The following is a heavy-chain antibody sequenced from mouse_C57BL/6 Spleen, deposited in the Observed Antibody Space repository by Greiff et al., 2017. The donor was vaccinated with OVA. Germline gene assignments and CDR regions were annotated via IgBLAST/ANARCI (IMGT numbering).Heavy chain of an antibody. CDR2: IWSGGST. CDR1: GFSLTSYG. CDR3: ARNSIFYGYQWYFDV. J-gene: IGHJ1*03. D-gene: IGHD2-2*01. Sequence: QVQLQQSGPGLVQPSPSLSITCTVSGFSLTSYGVHWVRQSPGKGLEWLGVIWSGGSTDYYAAFISSLSISKDKSKSQVFFKMNSLQADDTAIYYCARNSIFYGYQWYFDVWGTGTPVTVSS. V-gene: IGHV2-2*01.